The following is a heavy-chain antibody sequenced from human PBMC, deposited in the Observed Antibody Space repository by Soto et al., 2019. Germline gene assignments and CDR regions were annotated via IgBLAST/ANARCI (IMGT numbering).Heavy chain of an antibody. Sequence: EVQLVESGGGLVQPGGSLRLSCAASGFTFSSYWMSWVRQAPGKGLERVANIKQDGSEKYYVDSVKGRFTISRDNAKNSLYLQMNSLRAEDTAVYYCARGGEVGVRGVYIPDYWGQGTLVTVSS. V-gene: IGHV3-7*01. CDR2: IKQDGSEK. CDR1: GFTFSSYW. CDR3: ARGGEVGVRGVYIPDY. D-gene: IGHD3-10*01. J-gene: IGHJ4*02.